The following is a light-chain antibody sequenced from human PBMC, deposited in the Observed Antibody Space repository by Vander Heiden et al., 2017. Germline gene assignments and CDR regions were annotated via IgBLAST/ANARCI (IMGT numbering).Light chain of an antibody. J-gene: IGLJ3*02. CDR1: SSTIGNNY. V-gene: IGLV1-51*01. CDR3: GTWENSRSDHWV. CDR2: DNN. Sequence: QSVLTQPPSVSAAPGQKVTIACSGSSSTIGNNYVSWYQQLPGTAPKLLIYDNNKRRSGRPEGVSGSTSGTSTTLGITGLQTGDEGDYYCGTWENSRSDHWVFGGGTKLTVL.